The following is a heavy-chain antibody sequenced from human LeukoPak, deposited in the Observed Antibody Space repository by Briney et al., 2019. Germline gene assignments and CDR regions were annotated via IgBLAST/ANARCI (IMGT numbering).Heavy chain of an antibody. CDR1: GFTFSNAW. V-gene: IGHV3-15*01. CDR3: TTESPSIVVVPAAICRGPCFDP. J-gene: IGHJ5*02. CDR2: IKSKTDGGTT. D-gene: IGHD2-2*01. Sequence: TSGGSLRLSCAASGFTFSNAWMSWVRQAPGKGLEWVGRIKSKTDGGTTDYAAPVKGRFTISRDDSKNTLYLQMNSLKTEDTAVYYCTTESPSIVVVPAAICRGPCFDPWGQGTLVTVSS.